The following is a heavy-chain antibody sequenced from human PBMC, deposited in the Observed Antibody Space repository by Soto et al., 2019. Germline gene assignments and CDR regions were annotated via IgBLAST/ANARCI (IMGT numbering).Heavy chain of an antibody. CDR2: IHYSGST. CDR1: GDSFSSYY. J-gene: IGHJ5*02. D-gene: IGHD3-10*01. Sequence: SETLSLTCTVSGDSFSSYYWSWIRQPPGKGLEWIGYIHYSGSTNYNPSLKSRVTISVDTSKNQFSLKLSSVTAADTAVYYCARWGGWFDPWGQGTLVTVSS. CDR3: ARWGGWFDP. V-gene: IGHV4-59*08.